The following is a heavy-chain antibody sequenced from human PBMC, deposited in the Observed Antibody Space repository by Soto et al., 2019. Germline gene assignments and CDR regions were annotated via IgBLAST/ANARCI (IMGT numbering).Heavy chain of an antibody. Sequence: GGSLRLSCAASGFTFDDYAMHWVRQAPGKGLEWVSGISWNSGSIGYADSVKGRFTISRDNAKNSLYLQMNSLRAEDTALYYCAKDISGYGSDAFDIWGQGTMVTVSS. V-gene: IGHV3-9*01. CDR3: AKDISGYGSDAFDI. CDR1: GFTFDDYA. D-gene: IGHD5-12*01. CDR2: ISWNSGSI. J-gene: IGHJ3*02.